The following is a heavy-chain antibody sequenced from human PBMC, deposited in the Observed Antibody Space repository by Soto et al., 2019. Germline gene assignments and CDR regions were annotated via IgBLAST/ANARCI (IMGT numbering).Heavy chain of an antibody. CDR1: GFTFSSYW. Sequence: SGGSLRLSCAASGFTFSSYWMSWVRQAPGKGLEWVANIKQDGSEKYYVDSVKGRFTISRDNSKNALYLEMNNLRAEDTARYYCVKPYFDFWSGYYGAAKDDVFDIWGQGTMVTVSS. D-gene: IGHD3-3*01. V-gene: IGHV3-7*03. CDR3: VKPYFDFWSGYYGAAKDDVFDI. J-gene: IGHJ3*02. CDR2: IKQDGSEK.